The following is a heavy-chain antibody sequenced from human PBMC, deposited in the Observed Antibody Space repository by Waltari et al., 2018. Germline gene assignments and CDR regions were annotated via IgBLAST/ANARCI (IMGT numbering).Heavy chain of an antibody. CDR1: GYTFTGYY. CDR3: ARDQSRFRNYGMGY. J-gene: IGHJ4*02. D-gene: IGHD1-7*01. Sequence: QVQLVQSGAEVKKPGASVKVSCKASGYTFTGYYMHWVRQAPGQGLEWMGWINPNSGGTNNAQKFQGRVTMTRDTSISTAYMELSRRRSDDTAVYYCARDQSRFRNYGMGYWGQGTLVTVSS. V-gene: IGHV1-2*02. CDR2: INPNSGGT.